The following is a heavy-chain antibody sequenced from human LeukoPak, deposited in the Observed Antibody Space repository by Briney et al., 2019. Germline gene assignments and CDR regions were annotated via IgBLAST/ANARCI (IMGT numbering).Heavy chain of an antibody. CDR3: AREYDSSGKLDY. CDR1: GFTFSSYA. Sequence: GGSLRLSRAASGFTFSSYAMHWVRQAPGKGLEWVAVISYDGSNKYYADSVKGRFTISRDNSKNTLYLQMNSLRAEDTAVYYCAREYDSSGKLDYWGQGTLVTVSS. CDR2: ISYDGSNK. V-gene: IGHV3-30-3*01. D-gene: IGHD3-22*01. J-gene: IGHJ4*02.